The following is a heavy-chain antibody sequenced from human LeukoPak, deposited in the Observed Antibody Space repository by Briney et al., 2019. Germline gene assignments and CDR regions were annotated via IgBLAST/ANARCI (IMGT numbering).Heavy chain of an antibody. V-gene: IGHV3-21*03. J-gene: IGHJ4*02. CDR2: ISRNINDR. Sequence: GGSLTLSCAASGLTFSTYSMNWVRHAPGKGLEWVSCISRNINDRYYADSVKGRFTISRDNSKNTLYLQMNSLRAEDTAVYYCAKVGSRWLVREYFDYWGQGTLVTVSS. CDR3: AKVGSRWLVREYFDY. CDR1: GLTFSTYS. D-gene: IGHD5-24*01.